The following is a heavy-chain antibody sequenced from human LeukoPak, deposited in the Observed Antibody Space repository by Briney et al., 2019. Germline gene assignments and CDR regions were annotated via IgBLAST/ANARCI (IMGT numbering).Heavy chain of an antibody. CDR1: GGSFSGYY. CDR2: INHSGST. CDR3: ARGFAPVYEVPAAIWYY. Sequence: SETLSLTCAVYGGSFSGYYWSWIRQPPGKGLEWIGEINHSGSTNYNPPLKGRVTLSVDTSKNQFSLKLSSVTAADTAVYYCARGFAPVYEVPAAIWYYWGQGTLVTVSS. D-gene: IGHD2-2*01. J-gene: IGHJ4*02. V-gene: IGHV4-34*01.